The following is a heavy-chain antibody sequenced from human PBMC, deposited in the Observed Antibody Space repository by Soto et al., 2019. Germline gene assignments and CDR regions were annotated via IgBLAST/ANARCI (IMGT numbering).Heavy chain of an antibody. V-gene: IGHV3-9*01. Sequence: EVQLVESGGGLVQPGRSLRLSCAASGFTFDDYAMHWVRQAPGKGLEWVSGISWNSGSIGYADSVKGRFTISRDNAKNSLYLQMNSLRAEDTALYYCAKDYGSVHAFDIWGQGTMVTVSS. D-gene: IGHD3-10*01. J-gene: IGHJ3*02. CDR1: GFTFDDYA. CDR3: AKDYGSVHAFDI. CDR2: ISWNSGSI.